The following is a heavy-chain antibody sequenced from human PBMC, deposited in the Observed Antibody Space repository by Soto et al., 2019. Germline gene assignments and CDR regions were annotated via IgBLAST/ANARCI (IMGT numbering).Heavy chain of an antibody. J-gene: IGHJ5*02. CDR1: GFTFSSYG. CDR3: ARDGAPWELEGGDNWFDP. D-gene: IGHD1-26*01. CDR2: IWYDGSNT. Sequence: QVQLVESGGGVVQPGRSLRLSCAASGFTFSSYGMHWVRQAPGKGLEWVAVIWYDGSNTYYADSVKGRFTLSRDNSKNTLYRQMNTVRAEDTAVYYCARDGAPWELEGGDNWFDPWGQGSLVTVSS. V-gene: IGHV3-33*01.